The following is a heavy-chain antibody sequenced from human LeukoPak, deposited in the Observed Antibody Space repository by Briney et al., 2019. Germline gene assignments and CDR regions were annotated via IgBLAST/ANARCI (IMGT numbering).Heavy chain of an antibody. CDR3: AKSVASAVATNPYFDY. Sequence: GGSLRLSCAASGFTFSSYAMSWVRQALGKGLKWVSVISGSGGSTYYADSVKGRFTISRDNANNTLNLQMNSLRAEDTAVYYCAKSVASAVATNPYFDYWGQGTLVTVSS. J-gene: IGHJ4*02. V-gene: IGHV3-23*01. CDR2: ISGSGGST. CDR1: GFTFSSYA. D-gene: IGHD4-23*01.